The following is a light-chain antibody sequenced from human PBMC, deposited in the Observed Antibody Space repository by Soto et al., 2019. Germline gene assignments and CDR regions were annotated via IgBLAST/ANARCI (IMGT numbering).Light chain of an antibody. Sequence: EIMLTHSPGTLALSPCERATLSFSASRSINSDYIAWYQQIPGQAPRPLIYGASSRVPGIPDRFSGSGSGTDFTLTISRLEPEDFAVYHCQQYGSLPWTFGQGTKVDI. CDR3: QQYGSLPWT. CDR2: GAS. CDR1: RSINSDY. V-gene: IGKV3-20*01. J-gene: IGKJ1*01.